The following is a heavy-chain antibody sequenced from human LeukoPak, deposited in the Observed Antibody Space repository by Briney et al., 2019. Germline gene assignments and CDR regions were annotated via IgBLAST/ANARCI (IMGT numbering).Heavy chain of an antibody. CDR1: GFTFSNAW. CDR3: TTFFLYGDYETYYFDY. V-gene: IGHV3-15*01. J-gene: IGHJ4*02. CDR2: IKSKTDGGTT. D-gene: IGHD4-17*01. Sequence: GGSLRLSCAASGFTFSNAWMSWARQAPGKGLEWVGRIKSKTDGGTTDYAAPVKGRFTISRDDSKNTLYLQMNSLKTEDTAVYYCTTFFLYGDYETYYFDYWGQGTLVTVSS.